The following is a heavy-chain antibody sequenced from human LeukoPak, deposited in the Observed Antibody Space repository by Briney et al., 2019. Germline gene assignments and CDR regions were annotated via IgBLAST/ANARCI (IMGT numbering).Heavy chain of an antibody. CDR3: ARLPSEHGGNPYFDY. V-gene: IGHV1-69*01. Sequence: SVKVSCKASGGTFSSYAISWVRQAPGQGLEWMGGIIPIFGTANYAQKFQGRVTITADESTSTAYMELSSLRSEDTAVYYCARLPSEHGGNPYFDYWGQGTLVTVSS. J-gene: IGHJ4*02. CDR1: GGTFSSYA. D-gene: IGHD2-15*01. CDR2: IIPIFGTA.